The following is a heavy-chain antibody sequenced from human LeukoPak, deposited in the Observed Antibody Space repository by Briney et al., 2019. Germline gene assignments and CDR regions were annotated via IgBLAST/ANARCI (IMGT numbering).Heavy chain of an antibody. D-gene: IGHD2-15*01. CDR2: ISGSGGST. CDR1: GFTFSSYA. J-gene: IGHJ4*02. CDR3: ANSFYCSGGSCYDDY. Sequence: PGGSLRLSCAASGFTFSSYAISWVRQAPGKGLEWVSAISGSGGSTYYADSVKGRFTISRDNSKNTLYLQMNSLRAEDTAVYYCANSFYCSGGSCYDDYWGQGTLVTVSS. V-gene: IGHV3-23*01.